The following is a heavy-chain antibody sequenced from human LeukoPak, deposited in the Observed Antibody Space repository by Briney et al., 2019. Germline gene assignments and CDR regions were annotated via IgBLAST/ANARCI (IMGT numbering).Heavy chain of an antibody. J-gene: IGHJ6*03. V-gene: IGHV5-51*01. CDR2: IYPGDSDT. Sequence: GESLKTSCKGSGYIFTSYLIGWVRPMPGEGLELMWIIYPGDSDTRYSPSFQGQVTISAHKSISTAYLQWSSLKASDTAMYYCARPGQLVGGKYYYYYYMDGWGKGTTVTVSS. CDR1: GYIFTSYL. CDR3: ARPGQLVGGKYYYYYYMDG. D-gene: IGHD6-6*01.